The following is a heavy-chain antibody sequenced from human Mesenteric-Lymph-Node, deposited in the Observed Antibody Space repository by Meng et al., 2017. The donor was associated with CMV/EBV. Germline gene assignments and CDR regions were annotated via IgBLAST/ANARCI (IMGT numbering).Heavy chain of an antibody. J-gene: IGHJ4*02. CDR2: ISGSGGST. CDR3: AKDLGYCSSTSCYPGD. D-gene: IGHD2-2*01. V-gene: IGHV3-23*01. CDR1: GLTFSSYA. Sequence: GGSLRLSCAASGLTFSSYAMSWVRQAPGKGLEWVSAISGSGGSTYHADSVKGRFTISRDNSKNTLYLQVNSLRPEDTAVYYCAKDLGYCSSTSCYPGDWGQGSLVTVSS.